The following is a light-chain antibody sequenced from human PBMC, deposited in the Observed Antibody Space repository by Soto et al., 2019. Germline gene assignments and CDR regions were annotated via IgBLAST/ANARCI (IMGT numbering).Light chain of an antibody. CDR2: SNN. J-gene: IGLJ2*01. CDR1: SSNIGSNY. CDR3: AAWDDSFVV. Sequence: QSVLTQTPSASGTPGQRVTICCSGSSSNIGSNYVYWYQQLPGTAPQLLIYSNNQRPSGVPDRFSGSKSGTSASLAISGLRSEDEADYYCAAWDDSFVVFGGGTKLTVL. V-gene: IGLV1-47*02.